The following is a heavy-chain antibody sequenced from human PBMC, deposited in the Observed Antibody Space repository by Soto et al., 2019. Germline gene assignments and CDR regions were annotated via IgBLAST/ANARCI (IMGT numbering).Heavy chain of an antibody. D-gene: IGHD2-21*02. CDR2: IYSGETT. CDR3: TRDGRGLGRLSLFEY. J-gene: IGHJ4*02. V-gene: IGHV3-53*01. Sequence: LRLSCAASGFNVNSDYMNWVRQTPGKGLEWVASIYSGETTYYADSVRGRFTISSDKSKNTLYFQLSSLRIEDTAVYYCTRDGRGLGRLSLFEYWGQGVLVTVSS. CDR1: GFNVNSDY.